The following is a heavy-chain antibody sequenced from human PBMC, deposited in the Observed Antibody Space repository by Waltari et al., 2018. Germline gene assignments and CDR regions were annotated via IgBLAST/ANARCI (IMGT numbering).Heavy chain of an antibody. J-gene: IGHJ4*02. CDR2: IYYSGST. Sequence: QVQLQESGPGLVKPSETLSLTCTVSGGSISSHYWSWIRQPPGKGLEWIGYIYYSGSTNYNPSLKSRVTISVDTSKNQFSLKLSSVTAADTAVYYCARDPTEMVVAATDDYWGQGTLVTVSS. CDR1: GGSISSHY. V-gene: IGHV4-59*11. CDR3: ARDPTEMVVAATDDY. D-gene: IGHD2-15*01.